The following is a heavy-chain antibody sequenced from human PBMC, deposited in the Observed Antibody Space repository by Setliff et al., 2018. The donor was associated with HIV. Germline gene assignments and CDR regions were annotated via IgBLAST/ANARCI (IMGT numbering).Heavy chain of an antibody. CDR1: GGSINRISYY. CDR2: I. CDR3: ARDPSQYLDFLFDPQPFNV. V-gene: IGHV4-39*07. Sequence: PSETLSLTCTVSGGSINRISYYWGWIRQAPGRGLEWIGSIYYNRSLESRLTISIDTSKNQFSLHLTSVTAADTAIYYCARDPSQYLDFLFDPQPFNVWGHGTMVTVSS. J-gene: IGHJ3*01. D-gene: IGHD3-9*01.